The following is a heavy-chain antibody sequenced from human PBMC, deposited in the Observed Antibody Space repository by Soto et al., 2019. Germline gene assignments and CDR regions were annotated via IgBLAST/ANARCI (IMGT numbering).Heavy chain of an antibody. J-gene: IGHJ4*02. CDR1: GFTFSNYG. CDR3: AKDRECSSSWPYFDY. D-gene: IGHD6-13*01. Sequence: GGSLRLSCAASGFTFSNYGVHWVRQAPGKGLEWVAVISYDGSNKYYADSVKGRFTISRDNSKNTLYLQMNSLRAEDTAVYYCAKDRECSSSWPYFDYWGQGTLVTVSS. CDR2: ISYDGSNK. V-gene: IGHV3-30*18.